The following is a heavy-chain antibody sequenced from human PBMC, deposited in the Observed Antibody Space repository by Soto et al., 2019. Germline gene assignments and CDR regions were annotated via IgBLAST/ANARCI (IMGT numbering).Heavy chain of an antibody. CDR2: IYWDDDK. V-gene: IGHV2-5*02. J-gene: IGHJ4*02. Sequence: QITLNESGPTQVKPRQTLTLTCTFSGFSLTTSGVGVGWIRQSPGKAPECLALIYWDDDKRYSPSLKSRLTTTKHTSKNQVVLTMADLDPADTATYYCAHRVLRTVFGLVTTTAIYFDFWGQGTPVAVSS. CDR1: GFSLTTSGVG. D-gene: IGHD3-3*01. CDR3: AHRVLRTVFGLVTTTAIYFDF.